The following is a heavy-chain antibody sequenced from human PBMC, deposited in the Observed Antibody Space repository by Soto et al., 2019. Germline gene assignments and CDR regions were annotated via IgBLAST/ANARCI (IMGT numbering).Heavy chain of an antibody. CDR3: TTDVNTPKWFEP. CDR1: GLTFRSHA. V-gene: IGHV3-48*03. Sequence: EVQLVESGGKLIQPGGSLRLSCATYGLTFRSHAMNWVRQAPGKGLEWIAYISKTGTTILYSDSVRGRFTIDRDQARGSLYLQMNSLRAQDTAVYYFTTDVNTPKWFEPWGQGTLVTVSS. J-gene: IGHJ5*02. D-gene: IGHD2-2*02. CDR2: ISKTGTTI.